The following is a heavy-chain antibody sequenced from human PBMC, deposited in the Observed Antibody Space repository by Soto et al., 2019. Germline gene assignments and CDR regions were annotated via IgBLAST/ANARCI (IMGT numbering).Heavy chain of an antibody. D-gene: IGHD5-18*01. V-gene: IGHV4-4*02. CDR3: ATRDTGRVY. CDR2: SHQSGNT. Sequence: QVQLQESGPGLVKPSGTLSLTCAVSGVSIGSHDWWTWVRQPPGKGLEWIGESHQSGNTNYNSSLAGRVTITLDKSKNHFSLQLSSVTVADTAVYYCATRDTGRVYWGQGTLVTVSS. J-gene: IGHJ4*02. CDR1: GVSIGSHDW.